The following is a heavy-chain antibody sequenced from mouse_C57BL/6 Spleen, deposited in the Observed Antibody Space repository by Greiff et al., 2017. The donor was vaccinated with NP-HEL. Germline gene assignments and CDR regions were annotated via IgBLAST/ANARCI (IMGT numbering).Heavy chain of an antibody. CDR3: ARRKVSAPYAMDY. V-gene: IGHV1-69*01. J-gene: IGHJ4*01. CDR1: GYTFTSYW. Sequence: VQLQQPGAELVMPGASVKLSCKASGYTFTSYWMHWVKQRPGQGLEWIGEIDPSDSYTNYNQKFKGKSTLTVDKSSSTAYMQLSSLTSEDSAVYYCARRKVSAPYAMDYWGQGTSVTVSS. CDR2: IDPSDSYT.